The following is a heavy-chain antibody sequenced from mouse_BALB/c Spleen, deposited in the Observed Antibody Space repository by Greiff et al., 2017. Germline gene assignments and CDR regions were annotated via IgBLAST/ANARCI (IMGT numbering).Heavy chain of an antibody. Sequence: DVMLVESGGGLVKPGGSLKLSCAASGFAFSSYDMSWVRQTPEKRLEWVAYISSGGGSTYYPDTVKGRFTISRDNAKNTLYLQMSSLKSEDTAMYYCARLDYYGSSYDFDYWGQGTTLTVSS. CDR1: GFAFSSYD. D-gene: IGHD1-1*01. J-gene: IGHJ2*01. V-gene: IGHV5-12-1*01. CDR2: ISSGGGST. CDR3: ARLDYYGSSYDFDY.